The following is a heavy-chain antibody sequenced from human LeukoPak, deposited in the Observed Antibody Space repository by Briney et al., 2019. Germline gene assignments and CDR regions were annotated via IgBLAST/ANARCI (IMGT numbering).Heavy chain of an antibody. CDR1: GFTVSSNY. CDR3: ARCPSGYYPFDY. Sequence: GGSLRLSCAASGFTVSSNYMSWVRQAPGKGLEWVSVIYSGGSTYYADSVKGRFTISRDNSKNTLYLQMNSLRAEDTAVYYCARCPSGYYPFDYWGQGTLVTVSS. CDR2: IYSGGST. V-gene: IGHV3-66*02. J-gene: IGHJ4*02. D-gene: IGHD3-22*01.